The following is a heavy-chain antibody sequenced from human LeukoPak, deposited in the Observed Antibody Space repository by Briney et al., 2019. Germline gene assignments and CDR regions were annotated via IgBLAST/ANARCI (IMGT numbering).Heavy chain of an antibody. D-gene: IGHD3-10*01. J-gene: IGHJ5*02. CDR3: AREYYYGSGSRGAHNWFDP. Sequence: SETLSLTCTVFGGSISNYYWSWVRQPPEKGLEWIAYIPYRGSTNYNPSLKSRVTISVDTSKNQFYLKLSSVTPADTAMYYCAREYYYGSGSRGAHNWFDPWGQGTLVTVSS. V-gene: IGHV4-59*01. CDR2: IPYRGST. CDR1: GGSISNYY.